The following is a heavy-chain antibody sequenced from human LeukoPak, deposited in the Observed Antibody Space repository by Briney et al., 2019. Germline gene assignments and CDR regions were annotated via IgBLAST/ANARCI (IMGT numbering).Heavy chain of an antibody. CDR1: GGSFSGYY. D-gene: IGHD3-9*01. V-gene: IGHV4-34*01. J-gene: IGHJ4*02. CDR2: INHSGST. Sequence: SETLSLTCAVYGGSFSGYYWSWIRQPPGKGLEWIGEINHSGSTNYNPSLKSRVTISVDTSKNQFSLKLSSVTAADTAVYYCAREDYGILTGYSYYFDYWGQGTLATVSS. CDR3: AREDYGILTGYSYYFDY.